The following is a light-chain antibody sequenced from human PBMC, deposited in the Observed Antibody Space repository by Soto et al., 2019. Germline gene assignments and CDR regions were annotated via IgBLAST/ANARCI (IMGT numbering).Light chain of an antibody. Sequence: DIQMTQSPSTLSASVGDRDTITCRASQSISSWLAWYQQKPGKAPKLLIYKASSLESGVPSRFSGSGSGTEFTLTISSLQPDDFATYYCQHAWTFGQGTKVDIK. CDR1: QSISSW. CDR3: QHAWT. J-gene: IGKJ1*01. V-gene: IGKV1-5*03. CDR2: KAS.